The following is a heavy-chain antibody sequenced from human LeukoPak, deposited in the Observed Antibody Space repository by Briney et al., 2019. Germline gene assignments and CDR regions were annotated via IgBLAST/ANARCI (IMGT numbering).Heavy chain of an antibody. J-gene: IGHJ5*02. CDR3: ARRVPYGSGRRWFDP. Sequence: SETLSLTCAVYGGSFSGYYWSRIRQPPGKGLEWIGEINHSGSTNHNPSLKSRVTISVDTSKNQFSLKLSSVTAADTAVYYCARRVPYGSGRRWFDPWGQGTLVTVSS. V-gene: IGHV4-34*01. D-gene: IGHD3-10*01. CDR2: INHSGST. CDR1: GGSFSGYY.